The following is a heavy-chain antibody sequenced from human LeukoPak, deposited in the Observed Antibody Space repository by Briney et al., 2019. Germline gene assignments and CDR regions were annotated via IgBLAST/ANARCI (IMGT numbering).Heavy chain of an antibody. Sequence: GGSLRLSCAASGFTFSSYEMNWVRQAPGKGLEWVSSISSSSSYIYYADSVKGRFTISRDNAKNSLYLQMNSLRAEDTAVYYCARDLTLGYCSSTSCLSPYYYYGMDVWGQGTTVTVSS. CDR3: ARDLTLGYCSSTSCLSPYYYYGMDV. CDR2: ISSSSSYI. D-gene: IGHD2-2*01. J-gene: IGHJ6*02. CDR1: GFTFSSYE. V-gene: IGHV3-21*01.